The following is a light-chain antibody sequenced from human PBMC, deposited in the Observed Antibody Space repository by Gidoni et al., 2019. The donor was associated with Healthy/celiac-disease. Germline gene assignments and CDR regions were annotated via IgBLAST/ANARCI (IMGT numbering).Light chain of an antibody. CDR1: QSVSSSY. J-gene: IGKJ1*01. CDR3: QQYGSSPWT. CDR2: GAS. Sequence: ELVLTQSPGTLSLSPGERATLSCRARQSVSSSYLAWYQQKPGQAPRLLIYGASSRATGIPDRVSGSGSGTDFTLTISRLEPEDFAVYYCQQYGSSPWTFXQXTKVEIK. V-gene: IGKV3-20*01.